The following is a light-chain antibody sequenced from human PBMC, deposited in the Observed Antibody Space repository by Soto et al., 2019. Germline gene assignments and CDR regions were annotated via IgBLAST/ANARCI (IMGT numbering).Light chain of an antibody. J-gene: IGKJ1*01. Sequence: DIVLTQSPATLSLSPGXRASLSCRASQSVSSSLAWYQQKPGQAPRLLIYDASNRATGIPARFSGSGSGTDFTLTISSLEPEDFAVYYCQQSSNWPWTFGQGTKVDIK. CDR3: QQSSNWPWT. CDR1: QSVSSS. V-gene: IGKV3-11*01. CDR2: DAS.